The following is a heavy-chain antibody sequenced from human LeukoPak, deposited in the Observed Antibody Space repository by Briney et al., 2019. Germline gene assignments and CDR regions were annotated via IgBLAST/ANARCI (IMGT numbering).Heavy chain of an antibody. V-gene: IGHV3-21*04. J-gene: IGHJ4*02. CDR1: GFTFSSSS. Sequence: KSGGSLRLSCAASGFTFSSSSMNWVRQAPGKGLEWVSSISSSSSYIYYADSVKGRFTISRDNAKNSLYLQMNSLRAEDTAVYYCAVSSRKAKMPFDYWGQGTLVTVSS. D-gene: IGHD6-13*01. CDR3: AVSSRKAKMPFDY. CDR2: ISSSSSYI.